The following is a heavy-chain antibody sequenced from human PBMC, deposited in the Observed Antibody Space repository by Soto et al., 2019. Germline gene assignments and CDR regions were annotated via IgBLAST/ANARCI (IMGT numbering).Heavy chain of an antibody. CDR3: ARGSSIAGLYYGMDV. Sequence: WTWIRQHPGKGLEWIGYNYYSGITYYNPSLKRRVTISLDTSKNQFSLKLSSVTAADTAVYYCARGSSIAGLYYGMDVWGQGTTVTVSS. D-gene: IGHD6-6*01. CDR2: NYYSGIT. J-gene: IGHJ6*02. V-gene: IGHV4-31*02.